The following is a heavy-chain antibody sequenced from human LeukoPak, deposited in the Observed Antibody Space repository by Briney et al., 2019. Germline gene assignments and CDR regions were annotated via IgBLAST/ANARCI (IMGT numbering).Heavy chain of an antibody. CDR1: GFTFSNYW. D-gene: IGHD3-10*01. V-gene: IGHV3-74*01. CDR3: AKVHDSGTYATLDY. Sequence: GGSLRLSCAASGFTFSNYWMHWVRQAPGKGLVWVSRLNSDGSSTNYADSVKGRFIISRDDSKNTFYLQMNSLRAEDTAVYHCAKVHDSGTYATLDYWGQGTLVTVSS. CDR2: LNSDGSST. J-gene: IGHJ4*02.